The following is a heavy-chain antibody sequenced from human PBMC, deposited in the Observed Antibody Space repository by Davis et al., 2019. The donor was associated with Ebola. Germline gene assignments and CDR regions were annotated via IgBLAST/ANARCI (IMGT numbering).Heavy chain of an antibody. J-gene: IGHJ6*02. V-gene: IGHV5-51*01. D-gene: IGHD3-22*01. Sequence: GGSLRLSCKGSGYSFTSYWIGWVRQMPGKGLEWMGIIYPGDSDTRYSPSFQGQVTISADKSISTAYLQWSSLKASDTAMYYCARHPYYYDSSGYYSRYGMDVWGQGTTVTVSS. CDR2: IYPGDSDT. CDR3: ARHPYYYDSSGYYSRYGMDV. CDR1: GYSFTSYW.